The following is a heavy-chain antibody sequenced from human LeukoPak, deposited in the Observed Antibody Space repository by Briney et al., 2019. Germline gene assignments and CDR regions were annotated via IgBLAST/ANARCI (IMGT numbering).Heavy chain of an antibody. V-gene: IGHV3-43*02. Sequence: PGGSLRLSCAVSGFTFDDYSMHWVRQAPGKGLEWVSLISGDGATTYYADSVKGRFTVSRANSKDSLYLQMKSLRIQYTALYYCGKTPPSYGRWGQGTLVTVSS. CDR2: ISGDGATT. J-gene: IGHJ4*02. CDR1: GFTFDDYS. D-gene: IGHD1-14*01. CDR3: GKTPPSYGR.